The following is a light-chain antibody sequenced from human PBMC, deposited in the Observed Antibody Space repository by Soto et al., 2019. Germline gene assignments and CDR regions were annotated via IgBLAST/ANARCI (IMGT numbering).Light chain of an antibody. CDR1: QGIRNC. CDR3: QHHNSYSAT. Sequence: DIHMAQSPSSLSASEGDRVTITCRASQGIRNCLGWYQQKPGKAPKRLIDAASSLKSGVPSRFSGSGSGTEFTLTISSLQPEDFATYYCQHHNSYSATFGQGTKV. V-gene: IGKV1-17*01. J-gene: IGKJ1*01. CDR2: AAS.